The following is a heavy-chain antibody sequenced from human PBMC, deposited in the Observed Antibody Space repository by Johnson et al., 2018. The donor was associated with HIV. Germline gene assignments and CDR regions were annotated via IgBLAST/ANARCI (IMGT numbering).Heavy chain of an antibody. CDR2: ISYDESNE. CDR3: MTDILTGYYNPDGFDI. V-gene: IGHV3-30*04. Sequence: VQLVESGGGVVQPGRSLRLSCAASGFSFSNYAMHWVRQAPGKGLEWVAVISYDESNEYYADSVKGRFTISRDNSKKTLYLQMSGLRVEDTAVYYCMTDILTGYYNPDGFDIWGQGTMVTVS. CDR1: GFSFSNYA. J-gene: IGHJ3*02. D-gene: IGHD3-9*01.